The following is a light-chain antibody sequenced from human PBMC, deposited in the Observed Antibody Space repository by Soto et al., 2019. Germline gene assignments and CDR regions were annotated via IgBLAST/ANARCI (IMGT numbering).Light chain of an antibody. CDR3: QQYNNWPPSYT. Sequence: EIVMTQSPATLSVSPGERATLSCRASQSVSSNLAWYQQKPDQARRLLIYGASTRGTGIPARFSGSGSGTEFTLTISSLQSEDFAVYHCQQYNNWPPSYTFGQGTKLEIK. V-gene: IGKV3-15*01. CDR2: GAS. CDR1: QSVSSN. J-gene: IGKJ2*01.